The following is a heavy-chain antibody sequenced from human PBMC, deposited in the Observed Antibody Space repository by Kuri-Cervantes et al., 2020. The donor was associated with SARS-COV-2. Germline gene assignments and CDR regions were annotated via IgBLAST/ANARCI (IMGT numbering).Heavy chain of an antibody. CDR3: ASGFGEGAS. D-gene: IGHD3-10*01. Sequence: GGFLRLSCAASGFTFSSYSMNWVRQAPGKGLEWVSYISSSSSTIYYADSVKGRFTISRDNAKNSLYLQMNSLRAEDTAVYYCASGFGEGASWGQGTLVTVSS. CDR2: ISSSSSTI. CDR1: GFTFSSYS. J-gene: IGHJ4*02. V-gene: IGHV3-48*01.